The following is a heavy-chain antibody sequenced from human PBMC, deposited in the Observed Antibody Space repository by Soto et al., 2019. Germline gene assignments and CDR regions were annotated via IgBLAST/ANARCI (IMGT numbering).Heavy chain of an antibody. D-gene: IGHD5-18*01. J-gene: IGHJ6*02. CDR3: AREGSYGSRGMDV. CDR2: IYYSGST. CDR1: GGSISSYY. V-gene: IGHV4-59*01. Sequence: QVQLQESGPGLVKPSETLSLTCTVSGGSISSYYWSWIRQPPGKGLEWIGYIYYSGSTNYNPSLKSRVTISVDTSKNQFSLKLSSVTAADTAVYYCAREGSYGSRGMDVWGQGTTVTVSS.